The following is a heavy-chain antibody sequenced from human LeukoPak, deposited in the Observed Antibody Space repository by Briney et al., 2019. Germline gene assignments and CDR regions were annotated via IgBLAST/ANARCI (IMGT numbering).Heavy chain of an antibody. CDR2: INPSGGST. Sequence: ASVTVSFKASGYTFTIYYMHWVRQAPGQGIEWMGIINPSGGSTSYAQKFQGRVTMTRDTSTSTVYMELSSLRSEDTAVYYCARRGYFDWSNWFDPWGQGTLVTVSS. CDR3: ARRGYFDWSNWFDP. V-gene: IGHV1-46*01. D-gene: IGHD3-9*01. CDR1: GYTFTIYY. J-gene: IGHJ5*02.